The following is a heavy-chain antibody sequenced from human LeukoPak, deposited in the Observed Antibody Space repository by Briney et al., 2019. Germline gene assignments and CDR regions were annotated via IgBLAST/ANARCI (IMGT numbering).Heavy chain of an antibody. V-gene: IGHV4-34*01. Sequence: PSETLSLTCAVYGGSFSDYYWSWIRQPPGKGLEWIGEINHSGSTNYNPSLKSRVTISVDTSKNQFSLKLSSVTAADTAVYYCARVAAAGYWGQGTLVTVSS. CDR3: ARVAAAGY. CDR2: INHSGST. D-gene: IGHD6-25*01. J-gene: IGHJ4*02. CDR1: GGSFSDYY.